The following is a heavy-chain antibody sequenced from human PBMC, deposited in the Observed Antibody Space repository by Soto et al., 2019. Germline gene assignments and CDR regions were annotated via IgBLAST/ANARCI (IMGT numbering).Heavy chain of an antibody. D-gene: IGHD5-18*01. J-gene: IGHJ4*02. V-gene: IGHV4-31*11. CDR1: GGSINSGGYC. CDR3: SRGILV. Sequence: QVQLQESGPGLVKPSQTLSLTCAVSGGSINSGGYCWSWIRQHPGKGLDWIGCISYGGSTSYNPSLKSRVTISLDTSKNQFSLKLTSVTAADTAVYYCSRGILVWGQGALITVSS. CDR2: ISYGGST.